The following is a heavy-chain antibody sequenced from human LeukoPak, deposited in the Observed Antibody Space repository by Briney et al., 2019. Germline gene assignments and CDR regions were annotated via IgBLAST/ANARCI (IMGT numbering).Heavy chain of an antibody. CDR2: MNPNSGNT. Sequence: GASVKVSCKASGYTFNNYDINWVRQATGQGLEWMGWMNPNSGNTGYAQKFQNRFSITRNTSISTAYMELSSLRSEDSAVYYCARGGKECCAGSCYRWFDPWGQGTLVTVSS. V-gene: IGHV1-8*03. J-gene: IGHJ5*02. D-gene: IGHD2-15*01. CDR3: ARGGKECCAGSCYRWFDP. CDR1: GYTFNNYD.